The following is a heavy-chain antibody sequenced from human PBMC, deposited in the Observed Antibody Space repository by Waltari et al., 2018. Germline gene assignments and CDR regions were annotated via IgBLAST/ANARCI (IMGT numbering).Heavy chain of an antibody. V-gene: IGHV1-69*08. CDR2: IIPIFGTA. CDR1: GGTFSSYA. J-gene: IGHJ6*02. Sequence: QVQLVQSGAEVKKPGSSVKVSCKASGGTFSSYAISWVRQAPGQGLEWMGRIIPIFGTANYAQKFQGRVTITADKSTSTAYMELSSLRSEDTAVYYCAITNIAARPNYYYGMDVWGQGTTVTVSS. D-gene: IGHD6-6*01. CDR3: AITNIAARPNYYYGMDV.